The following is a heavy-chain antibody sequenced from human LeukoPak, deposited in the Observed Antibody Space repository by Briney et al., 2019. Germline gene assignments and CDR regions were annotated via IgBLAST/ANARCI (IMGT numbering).Heavy chain of an antibody. D-gene: IGHD3-10*01. CDR3: ATVAVIRGVTYFDY. CDR2: LFYSGST. V-gene: IGHV4-61*05. CDR1: GGSITNNNYY. Sequence: SETLSLTCTVSGGSITNNNYYWDWIRQPPGKGLEWIAYLFYSGSTDYNPSLESRVTISVDTSKNQFSLKLRSVTAADTAVYYCATVAVIRGVTYFDYWGQGTLVTVSS. J-gene: IGHJ4*02.